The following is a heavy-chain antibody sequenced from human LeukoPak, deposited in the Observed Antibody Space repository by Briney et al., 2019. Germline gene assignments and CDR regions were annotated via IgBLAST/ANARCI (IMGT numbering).Heavy chain of an antibody. D-gene: IGHD6-13*01. CDR1: GGSISSSNW. Sequence: SGTLSLTCAVSGGSISSSNWWSWVRQPPGKGLEWIGEIYHSGSTNYNPSLKSRVTISVDTSKNQFSLKLSSVTAADTAVYYCARGWYGGYFDYWGQGTLVTVSS. CDR3: ARGWYGGYFDY. CDR2: IYHSGST. J-gene: IGHJ4*02. V-gene: IGHV4-4*02.